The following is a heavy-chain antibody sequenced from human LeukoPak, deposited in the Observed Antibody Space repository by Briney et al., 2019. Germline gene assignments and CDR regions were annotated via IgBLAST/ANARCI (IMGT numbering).Heavy chain of an antibody. Sequence: PGGSLRLSCAASGFTFSSYAMHWVRQAPGKGLEWGAVISYDGSNKYYADSVKGRFTISRDNSKNTLYLQMNSLRAEDTAVYYCARDYLPVGYSSGWIYYYYGMDVWGKGTTVTVSS. J-gene: IGHJ6*04. CDR1: GFTFSSYA. V-gene: IGHV3-30*04. D-gene: IGHD6-19*01. CDR3: ARDYLPVGYSSGWIYYYYGMDV. CDR2: ISYDGSNK.